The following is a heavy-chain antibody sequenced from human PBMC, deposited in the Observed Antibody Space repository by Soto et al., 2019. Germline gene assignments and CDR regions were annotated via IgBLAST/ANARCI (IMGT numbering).Heavy chain of an antibody. V-gene: IGHV3-23*01. J-gene: IGHJ6*03. D-gene: IGHD3-3*01. CDR3: AKDNYDFWSGYSQDHYYYMDV. CDR2: ISGSGGST. CDR1: GFTFSSYA. Sequence: GGSLRLSCAASGFTFSSYAMSWVRQAPGKGLEWVSAISGSGGSTYYADSVKGRFTISRDNSKNTLYLQMNSLRAEDTAVYYCAKDNYDFWSGYSQDHYYYMDVWGKGTTVTVSS.